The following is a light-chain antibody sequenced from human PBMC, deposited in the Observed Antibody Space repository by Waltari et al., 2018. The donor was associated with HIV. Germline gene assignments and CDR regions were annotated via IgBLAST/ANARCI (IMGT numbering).Light chain of an antibody. V-gene: IGLV2-14*01. J-gene: IGLJ2*01. CDR1: DTDHYD. Sequence: QSALTQPASVSGSPGQSITISCTGTDTDHYDVSRYQHRPCEAPKVIIFEVVNRPSGVSNRFSGSRSGNTASLTISGLLAEDEADYFCTSYISSAIPVFGGGTKVTVL. CDR3: TSYISSAIPV. CDR2: EVV.